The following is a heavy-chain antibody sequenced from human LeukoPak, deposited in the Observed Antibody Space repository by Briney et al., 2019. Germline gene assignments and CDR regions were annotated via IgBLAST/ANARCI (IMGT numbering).Heavy chain of an antibody. CDR2: IAGSSAI. Sequence: GMSLRLSCAASGVTLSPYGMHWVRQAPGKGLEWVSHIAGSSAICYADSVKGRFTISRDNAKNSLYLQMNSLRDQDTAVYYCVRDKDWAFDIWGQGTMVTVSS. CDR1: GVTLSPYG. V-gene: IGHV3-48*02. CDR3: VRDKDWAFDI. J-gene: IGHJ3*02. D-gene: IGHD2-15*01.